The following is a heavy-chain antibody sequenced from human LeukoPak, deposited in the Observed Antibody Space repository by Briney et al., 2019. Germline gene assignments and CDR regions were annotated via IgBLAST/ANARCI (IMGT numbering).Heavy chain of an antibody. D-gene: IGHD1-26*01. J-gene: IGHJ3*02. CDR3: AKALGGSYYLAFDI. Sequence: GGSLRLSCAASGFTFSSYGMHWVRQAPGKGLEWVAVISYDGSNKYYADSVKGRFTISRDNSKNTLYLQMNSLRAEDTALYYCAKALGGSYYLAFDIWGQGAMVTVSS. CDR1: GFTFSSYG. V-gene: IGHV3-30*18. CDR2: ISYDGSNK.